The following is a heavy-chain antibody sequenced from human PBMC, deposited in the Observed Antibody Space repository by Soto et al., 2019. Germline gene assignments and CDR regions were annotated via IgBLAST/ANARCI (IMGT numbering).Heavy chain of an antibody. D-gene: IGHD3-22*01. CDR1: GGSFSGYY. CDR3: ARGRDYFDSSGYYYRYFDY. CDR2: INHSGST. Sequence: PSETLSLTCAVYGGSFSGYYWSWIRQPPGKGLEWIGEINHSGSTNYNPSLKSRVTISVDTSKNQFSLKLSSVTAADTAVYYCARGRDYFDSSGYYYRYFDYWGQGLLLTVS. J-gene: IGHJ4*02. V-gene: IGHV4-34*01.